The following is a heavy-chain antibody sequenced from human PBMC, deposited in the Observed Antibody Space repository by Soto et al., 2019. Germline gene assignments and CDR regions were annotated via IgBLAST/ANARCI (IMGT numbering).Heavy chain of an antibody. J-gene: IGHJ4*02. Sequence: SETLSLTCAVYGGSFSGYYWSWIRQPPGKGLEWIGEINHSGSTNYNPSLKSRVTISVDTSKNQFSLKLSSVTAADTAVYYCARDRDIVLVPAAIIAYWGQGTLVTVSS. V-gene: IGHV4-34*01. CDR1: GGSFSGYY. D-gene: IGHD2-2*01. CDR2: INHSGST. CDR3: ARDRDIVLVPAAIIAY.